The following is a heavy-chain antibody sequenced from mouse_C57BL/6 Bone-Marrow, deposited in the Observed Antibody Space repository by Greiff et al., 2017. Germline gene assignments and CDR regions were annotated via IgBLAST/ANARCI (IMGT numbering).Heavy chain of an antibody. CDR1: GYTFTSYW. D-gene: IGHD1-1*01. Sequence: QVQLQQPGAELVKPGASVKLSCKASGYTFTSYWMHWVKQRPGQGLEWIGMIHPNSGSTNYNEKFKSKATLTVDKSSSTAYMQLSSLTSEDSAVYYCASIYDGSSQYYYAVDYWGQGTSVTGSS. CDR3: ASIYDGSSQYYYAVDY. V-gene: IGHV1-64*01. J-gene: IGHJ4*01. CDR2: IHPNSGST.